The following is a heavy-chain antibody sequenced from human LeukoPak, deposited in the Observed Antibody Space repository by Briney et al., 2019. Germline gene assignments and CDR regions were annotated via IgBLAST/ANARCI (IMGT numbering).Heavy chain of an antibody. CDR3: AKDPCRGGSCKYFDY. V-gene: IGHV3-30*02. J-gene: IGHJ4*02. Sequence: PGGSLRLSCAASGFTLNNYGMHWVRQAPGTGLEWVAFIHYDGSNKYYADSVKGRFTISRDNSNHTLYLQMNSLRAEDTGVYYCAKDPCRGGSCKYFDYWGQGTLVTVSS. D-gene: IGHD2-15*01. CDR2: IHYDGSNK. CDR1: GFTLNNYG.